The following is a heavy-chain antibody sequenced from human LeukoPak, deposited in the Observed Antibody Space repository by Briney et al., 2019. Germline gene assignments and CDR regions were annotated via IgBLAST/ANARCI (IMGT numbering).Heavy chain of an antibody. Sequence: PGRSLRLSCAASGFTFSSYVMHWVRQAPGKGLEWVAFISYDGSNKYYADSVKGRCTISRDNSKNTVYLQMNSLRAEDTAVYYCASTYCGGDCYSGVLDNWFDPWGQGTLVTVSS. V-gene: IGHV3-30*03. CDR1: GFTFSSYV. CDR3: ASTYCGGDCYSGVLDNWFDP. CDR2: ISYDGSNK. D-gene: IGHD2-21*02. J-gene: IGHJ5*02.